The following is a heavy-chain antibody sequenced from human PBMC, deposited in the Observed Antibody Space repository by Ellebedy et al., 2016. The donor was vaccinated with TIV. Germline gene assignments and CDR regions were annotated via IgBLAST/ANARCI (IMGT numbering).Heavy chain of an antibody. V-gene: IGHV3-30*18. CDR1: GFTFSSYG. Sequence: GESLKISXAASGFTFSSYGMHWVRQAPGKGLEWVAVISYDGSNKYYADSVKGRFTISRDNSKNTLYLQMNSLRAEDTAVYYCAKRPLGSYYYYYMDVWGKGTTVTVSS. CDR3: AKRPLGSYYYYYMDV. J-gene: IGHJ6*03. D-gene: IGHD3-16*01. CDR2: ISYDGSNK.